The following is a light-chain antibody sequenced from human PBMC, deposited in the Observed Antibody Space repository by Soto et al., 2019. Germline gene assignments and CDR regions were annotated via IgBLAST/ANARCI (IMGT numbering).Light chain of an antibody. Sequence: EFVLTQSPGTLSLSPVERGTLSCMASQTVRNNYLAWYQQKPGQAPRLLIYDASSRATGIPDRFSGGGSGTDFTLTISRLEPEDFAVYYCHQFSSYPLTFGGGTKVDIK. CDR1: QTVRNNY. CDR2: DAS. V-gene: IGKV3-20*01. CDR3: HQFSSYPLT. J-gene: IGKJ4*01.